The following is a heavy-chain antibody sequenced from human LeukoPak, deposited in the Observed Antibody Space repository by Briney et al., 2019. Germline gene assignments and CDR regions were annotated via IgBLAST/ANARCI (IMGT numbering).Heavy chain of an antibody. CDR3: VREYSRSVVAGSRPDL. CDR1: GGSISSSSYH. J-gene: IGHJ4*02. CDR2: MYYRGTT. V-gene: IGHV4-39*02. Sequence: PSETLSLTCTVSGGSISSSSYHWGWIRQSPGKGLEWIGSMYYRGTTYENSSLKSRLTLSIDTSKNQFSLKLTSVPAADTGVYYCVREYSRSVVAGSRPDLWGQGLLVTVSS. D-gene: IGHD2-21*01.